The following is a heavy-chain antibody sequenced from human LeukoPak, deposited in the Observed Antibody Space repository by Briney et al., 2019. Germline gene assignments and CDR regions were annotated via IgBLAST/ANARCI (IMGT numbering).Heavy chain of an antibody. Sequence: TGGSLRLSCVASGFTFSSYEMNWVRQAPGKGLEWVSYISTTGSSIYYADSVKGRFTISRDNVKNLLYLQMNSLRAEDTAVYYCARVQRGIAVALDYWGQGTLATVSS. D-gene: IGHD6-19*01. J-gene: IGHJ4*02. V-gene: IGHV3-48*03. CDR3: ARVQRGIAVALDY. CDR1: GFTFSSYE. CDR2: ISTTGSSI.